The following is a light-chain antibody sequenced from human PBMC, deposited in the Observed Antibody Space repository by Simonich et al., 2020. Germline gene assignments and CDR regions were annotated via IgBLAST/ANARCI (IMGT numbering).Light chain of an antibody. Sequence: DIQLTQSPSFLSASVGDRVTITCRASQCIVSYLDWYQQKPGKAPKLLIYAASTLQSGVPTRFSGSGSGTEFTLTISSLQPEDFATYYCQQLNSYPITFGQGTRLEIK. CDR3: QQLNSYPIT. V-gene: IGKV1-9*01. CDR2: AAS. CDR1: QCIVSY. J-gene: IGKJ5*01.